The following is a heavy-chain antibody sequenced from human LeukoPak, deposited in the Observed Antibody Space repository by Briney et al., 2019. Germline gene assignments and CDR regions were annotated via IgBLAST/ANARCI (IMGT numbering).Heavy chain of an antibody. CDR2: IYYSGST. J-gene: IGHJ6*03. CDR3: ARDLVVPAYGYMDV. Sequence: PSETLSLTCTVSGGSISSYYWSWIRQPPGKGLEWVGYIYYSGSTNYNPSLKSRVTISVDTSKNQFSLKLSSVTAADTAVYYCARDLVVPAYGYMDVWGKGTTVTVSS. D-gene: IGHD2-2*01. CDR1: GGSISSYY. V-gene: IGHV4-59*01.